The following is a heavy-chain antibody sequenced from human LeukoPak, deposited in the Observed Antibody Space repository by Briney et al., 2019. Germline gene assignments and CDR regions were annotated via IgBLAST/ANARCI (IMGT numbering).Heavy chain of an antibody. CDR3: AREPEPRKGDY. D-gene: IGHD1-14*01. J-gene: IGHJ4*02. CDR1: GYTFTGYY. V-gene: IGHV1-2*02. CDR2: INPNSGRT. Sequence: GASVKVSCKASGYTFTGYYMHWVRQAPGQGLEWMGWINPNSGRTNYAQKFQGRVTMTRDTSISTAYMELSRLRSDDTAVYYCAREPEPRKGDYWGQGTLVTVSS.